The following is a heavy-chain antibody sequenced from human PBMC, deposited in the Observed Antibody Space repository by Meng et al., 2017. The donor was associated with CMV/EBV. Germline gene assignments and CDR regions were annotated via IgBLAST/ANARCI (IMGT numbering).Heavy chain of an antibody. CDR1: GFTFSSYW. CDR2: IKQDGSEK. Sequence: GGSLRLSCAASGFTFSSYWMSWVRQAPGKGLEWVTNIKQDGSEKYYVDSVKGRFTISRDNAKNSLYLQMNSLRAEDTAVYYCAGTIVVPAAPGLYYFDYWGQGTLVTVSS. J-gene: IGHJ4*02. CDR3: AGTIVVPAAPGLYYFDY. V-gene: IGHV3-7*01. D-gene: IGHD2-2*01.